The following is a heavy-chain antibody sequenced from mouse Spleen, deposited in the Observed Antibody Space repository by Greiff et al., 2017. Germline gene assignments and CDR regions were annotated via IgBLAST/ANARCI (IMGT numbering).Heavy chain of an antibody. J-gene: IGHJ4*01. V-gene: IGHV5-12-1*01. CDR2: ISSGGGST. CDR1: GFTFSSYY. Sequence: EVQRVESGGGLVKLGGSLKLSCAASGFTFSSYYMSWVRQTPEKRLEWVATISSGGGSTYYPDSVKGRFTISRDNAKNTLYLQMSSLNSEDTAVYYCARDLRGNYLLVDYWGQGTSVTVSS. D-gene: IGHD2-1*01. CDR3: ARDLRGNYLLVDY.